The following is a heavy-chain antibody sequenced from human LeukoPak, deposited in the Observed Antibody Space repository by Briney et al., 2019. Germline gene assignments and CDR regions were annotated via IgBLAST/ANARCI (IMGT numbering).Heavy chain of an antibody. D-gene: IGHD6-19*01. Sequence: SETLSLTCTVSGGSISTYYWSWIRQPPGKGLEWIGYIYYSGSTNYNPSLKSRVTISVDTSKNQFSLRLRSVTAADTAVYYCARLDEYEYSSGWYGYWGQGTLVTVSS. J-gene: IGHJ4*02. V-gene: IGHV4-59*01. CDR2: IYYSGST. CDR3: ARLDEYEYSSGWYGY. CDR1: GGSISTYY.